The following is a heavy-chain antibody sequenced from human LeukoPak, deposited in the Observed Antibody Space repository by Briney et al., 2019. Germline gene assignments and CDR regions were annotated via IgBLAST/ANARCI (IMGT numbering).Heavy chain of an antibody. CDR3: ARGTYYGSGSYIYYYYYMDV. J-gene: IGHJ6*03. D-gene: IGHD3-10*01. CDR2: ISSSSSTI. V-gene: IGHV3-48*01. CDR1: GFTFGDYA. Sequence: PGGSLRLSCTASGFTFGDYAMSWFRQAPGKGLEWVSYISSSSSTIYYADSVKGRFTISRDNAKNSLYLQMNSLRAEDTAVYYCARGTYYGSGSYIYYYYYMDVWGKGTTVTVSS.